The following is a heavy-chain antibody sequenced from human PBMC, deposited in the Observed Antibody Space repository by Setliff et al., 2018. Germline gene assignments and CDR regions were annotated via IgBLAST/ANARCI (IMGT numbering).Heavy chain of an antibody. Sequence: SETLSLTCTVSGGSLNTYYWSWIRQPAGKELERIGRINTSGTTRYNPPLRSRATLSVDESMNRFSLNLNSVTAADTAVYYCAGGLPGDYDFNCFDTWGQGALVTVSS. V-gene: IGHV4-4*07. CDR2: INTSGTT. CDR3: AGGLPGDYDFNCFDT. J-gene: IGHJ5*02. CDR1: GGSLNTYY. D-gene: IGHD3-3*01.